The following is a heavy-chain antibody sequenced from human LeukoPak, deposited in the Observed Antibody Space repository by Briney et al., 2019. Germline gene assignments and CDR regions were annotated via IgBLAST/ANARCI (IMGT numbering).Heavy chain of an antibody. CDR3: ARHRSVAGQDYFDY. J-gene: IGHJ4*02. D-gene: IGHD6-19*01. CDR2: GYYSGST. V-gene: IGHV4-39*01. CDR1: GGSISSSTYC. Sequence: PSETLSLPCTVSGGSISSSTYCWGWIRQPPGKGLEWIGSGYYSGSTYYNPSLKSRVTISVDTPKNQFSLKLSSVTAADTAVYYCARHRSVAGQDYFDYWGQGTLVTVSS.